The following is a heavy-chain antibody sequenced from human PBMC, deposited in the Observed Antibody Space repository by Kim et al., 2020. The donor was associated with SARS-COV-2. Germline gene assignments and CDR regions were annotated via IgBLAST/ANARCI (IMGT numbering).Heavy chain of an antibody. CDR1: GITFSSNY. V-gene: IGHV3-7*01. D-gene: IGHD2-21*01. Sequence: GGSLRLSCAASGITFSSNYMSWVRQAPGKGLESVAKIKPDGSEKYYVDSVRGRFTITRDNAKNSLFLHMNSLRAEDTAVYYCAREVWWRFDYWGQGTLVT. CDR3: AREVWWRFDY. J-gene: IGHJ4*02. CDR2: IKPDGSEK.